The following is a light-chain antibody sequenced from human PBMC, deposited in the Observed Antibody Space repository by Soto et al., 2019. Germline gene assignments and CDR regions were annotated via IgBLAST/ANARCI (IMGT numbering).Light chain of an antibody. CDR2: DVS. CDR1: SSDVGAYNF. V-gene: IGLV2-14*03. CDR3: TSYTGSSTLGV. Sequence: QAVVTQPASVSGSPGQSITISCTGTSSDVGAYNFVSWYQQHPGKAPKLMIYDVSNRPSGVSNRFSGSKSGNTASLSISGLQAEDEADYYCTSYTGSSTLGVFGGGTQLTVL. J-gene: IGLJ2*01.